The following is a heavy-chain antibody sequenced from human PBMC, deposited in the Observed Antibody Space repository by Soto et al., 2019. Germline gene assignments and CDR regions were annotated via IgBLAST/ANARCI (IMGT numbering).Heavy chain of an antibody. J-gene: IGHJ5*02. CDR1: GGSFSGYY. CDR2: INHSGST. V-gene: IGHV4-34*01. Sequence: PSETLSLTCAVYGGSFSGYYWSWIRQPPGKGLEWIGEINHSGSTNYNPSLKSRVTISVDTSKNQFSLKLSSVTAADTAVYYCASLPHFWSGYYLPWGQGTLVTVS. CDR3: ASLPHFWSGYYLP. D-gene: IGHD3-3*02.